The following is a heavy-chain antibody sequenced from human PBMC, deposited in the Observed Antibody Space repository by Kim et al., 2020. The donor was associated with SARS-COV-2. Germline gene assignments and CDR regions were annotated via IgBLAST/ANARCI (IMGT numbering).Heavy chain of an antibody. Sequence: GGSLRLSCAASGFTFSSYAMSWVRQAPGKGLEWVSDISGSGGSTYYADSVKGRFTISRDNSKNTLYLQMNSLRAEDTAVYYCAKAGYIVVVPAAMSAVPRPCFDYCGQGTLVTVSS. J-gene: IGHJ4*02. D-gene: IGHD2-2*01. CDR2: ISGSGGST. V-gene: IGHV3-23*01. CDR3: AKAGYIVVVPAAMSAVPRPCFDY. CDR1: GFTFSSYA.